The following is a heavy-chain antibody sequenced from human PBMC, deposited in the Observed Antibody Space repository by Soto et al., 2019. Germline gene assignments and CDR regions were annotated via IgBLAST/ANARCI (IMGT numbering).Heavy chain of an antibody. CDR2: ISGSGGST. D-gene: IGHD2-15*01. Sequence: HPGGSLRLSCAASGFTFSSYAMSWVRQAPGKGLEWVSPISGSGGSTYYADSVKGRFTISIDNSKTTLYLQMNSLRAEDTAVYYCAKDLGCYCSGSSCYSSSQSAFDIWGQGTMVTVS. V-gene: IGHV3-23*01. J-gene: IGHJ3*02. CDR3: AKDLGCYCSGSSCYSSSQSAFDI. CDR1: GFTFSSYA.